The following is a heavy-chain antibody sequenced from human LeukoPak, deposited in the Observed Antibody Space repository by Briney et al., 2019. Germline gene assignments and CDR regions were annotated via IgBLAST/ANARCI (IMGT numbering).Heavy chain of an antibody. D-gene: IGHD4-17*01. Sequence: ASVKVSCKASGYTFTGYYMHWVRQAPGQGLEWMGWINPNSGGTNYAQKFQGRVTMTRDTSISTAYMELRSLRSDDTAVYYCARDLDYGGKDDYWGQGTLVTVSS. CDR3: ARDLDYGGKDDY. V-gene: IGHV1-2*02. CDR2: INPNSGGT. J-gene: IGHJ4*02. CDR1: GYTFTGYY.